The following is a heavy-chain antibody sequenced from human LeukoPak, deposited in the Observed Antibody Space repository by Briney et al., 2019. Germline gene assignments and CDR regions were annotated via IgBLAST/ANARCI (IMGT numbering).Heavy chain of an antibody. V-gene: IGHV4-38-2*01. CDR1: GYSISSGYY. CDR3: ARADNIVGTTAFDY. D-gene: IGHD1-26*01. CDR2: MDHSGSK. J-gene: IGHJ4*02. Sequence: PSETLSLTCAVSGYSISSGYYWGWTRQPPGKGLEWIGSMDHSGSKYHNPSLESRVTISVDTSKNQFSLKLNSVTAADTAVYYCARADNIVGTTAFDYWGQGTLVTVSS.